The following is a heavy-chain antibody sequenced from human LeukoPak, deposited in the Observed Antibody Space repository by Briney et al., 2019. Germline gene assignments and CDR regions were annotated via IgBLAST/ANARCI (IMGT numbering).Heavy chain of an antibody. CDR3: ARRGYHGSGYRIDY. V-gene: IGHV5-51*01. CDR2: IYPGDSDT. J-gene: IGHJ4*02. D-gene: IGHD3-22*01. CDR1: GYSFTSYW. Sequence: PGESLKISCKGSGYSFTSYWIGWVRQMPGKGLEWMGIIYPGDSDTTYYSPSFQGQVTISADKSISTAYLQWSSLKASDTAMYYCARRGYHGSGYRIDYWGQGTLVTVSS.